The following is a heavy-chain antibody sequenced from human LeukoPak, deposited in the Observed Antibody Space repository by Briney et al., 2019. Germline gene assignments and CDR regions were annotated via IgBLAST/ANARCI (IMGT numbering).Heavy chain of an antibody. J-gene: IGHJ2*01. CDR3: ARERTMRYFDL. V-gene: IGHV4-34*01. D-gene: IGHD3-22*01. CDR1: GGSFSGYY. Sequence: SETLSLTCAVYGGSFSGYYWSWIRQPPGKGLEWTGEINHSGSTNYNPSLKSRVTISVDTSKNQFSLKLSSVTAADTAVYYCARERTMRYFDLWGRGTLVTVSS. CDR2: INHSGST.